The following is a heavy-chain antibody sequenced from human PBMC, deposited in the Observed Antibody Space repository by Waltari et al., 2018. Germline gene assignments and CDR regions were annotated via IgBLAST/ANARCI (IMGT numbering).Heavy chain of an antibody. Sequence: QVQLQQWGAGLLKPSETLSLTCAVYGGSFRGYYWSWIRHPHGRGLGWIGEINHSGSPNYNPSLKVRVTISVDTSKNQFSLKLSSVTAADTAVYYCARRRYYYDSSGYYYFDYWGQGTLVTVSS. CDR2: INHSGSP. V-gene: IGHV4-34*01. CDR1: GGSFRGYY. J-gene: IGHJ4*02. CDR3: ARRRYYYDSSGYYYFDY. D-gene: IGHD3-22*01.